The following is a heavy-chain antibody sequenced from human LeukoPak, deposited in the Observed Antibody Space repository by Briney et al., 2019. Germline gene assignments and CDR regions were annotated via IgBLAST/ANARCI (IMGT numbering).Heavy chain of an antibody. V-gene: IGHV3-30*18. Sequence: GGSLRLSCAASGFTFSSYGMHWVRQAPGKGLEWVAVISYDGSNKYYADSVKGRFTISRDNSKNTLYLQMNSLRAEDTAVYYCAKDGGTTLLNWFDPWGQGTLVTVSS. D-gene: IGHD1-7*01. CDR3: AKDGGTTLLNWFDP. J-gene: IGHJ5*02. CDR1: GFTFSSYG. CDR2: ISYDGSNK.